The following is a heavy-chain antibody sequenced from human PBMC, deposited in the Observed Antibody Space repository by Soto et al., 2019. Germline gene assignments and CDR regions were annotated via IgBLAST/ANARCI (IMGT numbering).Heavy chain of an antibody. CDR1: GFTFSSYA. V-gene: IGHV3-64*02. D-gene: IGHD4-17*01. J-gene: IGHJ6*02. CDR3: ARAYGDPHYYYGMDV. CDR2: INNNGGST. Sequence: EVQLVESGEGLVQPGGSLRLSCAASGFTFSSYAMHWVRQAPGKGLEYVSAINNNGGSTYYADSVKGRFTISRDNSKNTLYLQMGSLRADDMAVYYCARAYGDPHYYYGMDVWGQGTKVTVS.